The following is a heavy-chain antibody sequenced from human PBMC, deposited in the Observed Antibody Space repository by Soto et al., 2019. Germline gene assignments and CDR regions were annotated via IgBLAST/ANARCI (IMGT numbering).Heavy chain of an antibody. D-gene: IGHD6-13*01. CDR3: ARLRIAAAGTTAAFDI. V-gene: IGHV5-51*01. CDR1: GYSFTSYW. J-gene: IGHJ3*02. CDR2: IYPGDSDT. Sequence: GESLKISCKGSGYSFTSYWIGWVRQMPGKGLEWMGIIYPGDSDTRYSPSFQGQVTISADKSISTAYLQWSSLKASDTAMYYCARLRIAAAGTTAAFDIWGQGTMVTVSS.